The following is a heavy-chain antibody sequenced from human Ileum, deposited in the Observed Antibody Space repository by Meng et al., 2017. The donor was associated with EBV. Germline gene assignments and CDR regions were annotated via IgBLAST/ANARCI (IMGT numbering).Heavy chain of an antibody. CDR2: IFHAGNT. V-gene: IGHV4-4*02. Sequence: VKLQEPGPGLGKPSETLSPTCGVSGDSIISTDTGWSWVRQPPGKGLEWIGEIFHAGNTNYNPSLKSQVTMSVDTSKNQFSLNLSSVTAADSAVYYCARGSHYTWDVWGQGTLVTVSS. J-gene: IGHJ4*02. CDR1: GDSIISTDTG. D-gene: IGHD3-16*01. CDR3: ARGSHYTWDV.